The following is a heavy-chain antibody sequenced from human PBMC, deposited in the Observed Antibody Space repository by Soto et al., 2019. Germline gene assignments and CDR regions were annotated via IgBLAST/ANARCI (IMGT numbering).Heavy chain of an antibody. Sequence: PGGSLRLSCAASGFTFSTYALHWVRQAPGKGLEWVAVIPFDGSNKYYADSVKGRFTISRDNSKNTLFLQMNSLRAEDTAVYYCARVLGGGNWVIDYWGQRTLVTVSS. J-gene: IGHJ4*02. CDR1: GFTFSTYA. V-gene: IGHV3-30-3*01. D-gene: IGHD2-15*01. CDR2: IPFDGSNK. CDR3: ARVLGGGNWVIDY.